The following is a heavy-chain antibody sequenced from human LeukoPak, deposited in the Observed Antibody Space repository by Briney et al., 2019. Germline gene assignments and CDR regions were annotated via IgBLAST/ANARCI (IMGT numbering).Heavy chain of an antibody. D-gene: IGHD3-10*01. CDR2: IHHSEGT. CDR3: ARATASGSGRAYDH. CDR1: GESMIGHY. Sequence: TSETLSLTCAVYGESMIGHYWTWIRQPPGKRLEWIGEIHHSEGTNSNPSLKNRVTMSIDMSKNQFSLKLNSVTAADTAVYYCARATASGSGRAYDHWAQGNLVPVSS. J-gene: IGHJ4*02. V-gene: IGHV4-34*01.